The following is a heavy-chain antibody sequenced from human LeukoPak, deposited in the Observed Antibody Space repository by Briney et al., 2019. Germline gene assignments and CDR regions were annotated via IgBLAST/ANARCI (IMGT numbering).Heavy chain of an antibody. D-gene: IGHD3-9*01. CDR1: GYTFTGYY. Sequence: VKVSCXASGYTFTGYYMHWVRQAPGQGLEWMGRINPNSGGTNYAQKFQGRVTMTRDTSISTAYMELSRLRSDDTAVYYCARDLGRELRYFDWLLLPDYWGQGTLVTVSS. CDR2: INPNSGGT. CDR3: ARDLGRELRYFDWLLLPDY. J-gene: IGHJ4*02. V-gene: IGHV1-2*06.